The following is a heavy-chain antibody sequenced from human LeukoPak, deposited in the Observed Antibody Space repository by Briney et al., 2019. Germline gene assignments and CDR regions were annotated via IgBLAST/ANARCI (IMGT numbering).Heavy chain of an antibody. Sequence: SVKVSCKASGGTFSSYAISWVRQAPGHGLEWMGGIIPIFGTANYAQKFQGRVTITADESTSTAYMELSSLRSEDTAVYYCARERVLTVTKYYFDYWGQGTLVTVSS. CDR2: IIPIFGTA. CDR1: GGTFSSYA. CDR3: ARERVLTVTKYYFDY. D-gene: IGHD4-17*01. V-gene: IGHV1-69*01. J-gene: IGHJ4*02.